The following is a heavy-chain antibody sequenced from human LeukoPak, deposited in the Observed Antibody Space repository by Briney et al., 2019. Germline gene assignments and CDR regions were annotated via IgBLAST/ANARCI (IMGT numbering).Heavy chain of an antibody. Sequence: PGGSLRLSCAASGFNFNNYGMHWVRQAPGKGLEWVANIKQDGSEKYYVDSVKGRFTISRDNAKNSLYLQMNSLRAEDTAVYYCARVRIAVAGYFDYWGQGTLVTVSS. CDR3: ARVRIAVAGYFDY. CDR2: IKQDGSEK. D-gene: IGHD6-19*01. CDR1: GFNFNNYG. J-gene: IGHJ4*02. V-gene: IGHV3-7*01.